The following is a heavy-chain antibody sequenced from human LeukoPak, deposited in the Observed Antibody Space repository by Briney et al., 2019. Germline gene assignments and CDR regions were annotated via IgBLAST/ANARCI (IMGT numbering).Heavy chain of an antibody. CDR1: GYTFTGYY. Sequence: ASVKVSCKASGYTFTGYYMHWARQAPGQGLEWMGWINPNSGGTNYAQKFQGRVTMTRDTSISTAYMELSRLRSDDTAVYYCARDQVHGDYVVFYYYYGMDVWGQGTTVTVSS. V-gene: IGHV1-2*02. CDR3: ARDQVHGDYVVFYYYYGMDV. D-gene: IGHD4-17*01. CDR2: INPNSGGT. J-gene: IGHJ6*02.